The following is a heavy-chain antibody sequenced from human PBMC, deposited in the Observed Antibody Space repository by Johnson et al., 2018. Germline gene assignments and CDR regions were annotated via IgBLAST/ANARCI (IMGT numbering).Heavy chain of an antibody. J-gene: IGHJ1*01. CDR2: FDGGSGST. D-gene: IGHD5-12*01. V-gene: IGHV3-23*01. CDR3: AYRMAALGQKYFQD. Sequence: VQSGGSLRLSCVVSGFSFSRSVMSWVRQAPGKGLEWVSTFDGGSGSTYYADSVKGRFTISRDSSKNTLYLQLNSLRGDDSAVYYCAYRMAALGQKYFQDWGQGALVIGSS. CDR1: GFSFSRSV.